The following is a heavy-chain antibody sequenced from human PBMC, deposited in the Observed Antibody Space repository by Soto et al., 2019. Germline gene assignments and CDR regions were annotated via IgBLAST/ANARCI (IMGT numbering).Heavy chain of an antibody. CDR2: INPNSGGT. Sequence: ASVKVSCKASGYTFTGYYMHWVRQAPGQGLEWMGWINPNSGGTNYAQKFQGRVTMTRDTSISTAYMELSRLRSDDTAVYYCARDFPGAARPGRYYYYGMDVWGKGTTVTVSS. J-gene: IGHJ6*04. CDR3: ARDFPGAARPGRYYYYGMDV. V-gene: IGHV1-2*02. CDR1: GYTFTGYY. D-gene: IGHD6-6*01.